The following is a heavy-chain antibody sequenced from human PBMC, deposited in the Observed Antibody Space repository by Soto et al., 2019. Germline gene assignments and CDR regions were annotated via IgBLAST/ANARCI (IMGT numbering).Heavy chain of an antibody. D-gene: IGHD2-21*01. Sequence: QVQLVQSGAEVKKPGSSVKVSCKASGGTFSSYAISCVRQAPGQGPEWMGGIIPIFGTANYAQKFQGRVTITADEPTGTAYLGPSSLRSEDTAVYYCASLFRAAPNHGDYRGQGTLVTVSS. V-gene: IGHV1-69*12. CDR1: GGTFSSYA. CDR2: IIPIFGTA. J-gene: IGHJ4*02. CDR3: ASLFRAAPNHGDY.